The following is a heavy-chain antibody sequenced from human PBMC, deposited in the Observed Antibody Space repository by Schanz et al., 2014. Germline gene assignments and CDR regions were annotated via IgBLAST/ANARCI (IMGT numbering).Heavy chain of an antibody. Sequence: EVHLLESGGGLVEPGGSLRLSCATSGFSLDIFAVSWVRQAPGKGLEWVSAISGGGGTTYYADSVKGRFTISRDNSKNTLYLQMNSLRAEDTAVYYCARESSNDIVLVPGAVFDHWGQGILVTVSS. D-gene: IGHD2-2*01. CDR1: GFSLDIFA. V-gene: IGHV3-23*01. J-gene: IGHJ4*02. CDR3: ARESSNDIVLVPGAVFDH. CDR2: ISGGGGTT.